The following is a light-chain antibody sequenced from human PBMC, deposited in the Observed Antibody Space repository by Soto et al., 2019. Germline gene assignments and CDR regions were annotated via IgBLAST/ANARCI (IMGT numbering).Light chain of an antibody. V-gene: IGKV1-5*01. Sequence: DIQMTQSPSSLPASVGDRVTITCRASQGISNYLAWYQQKPGKAPKLLIYDASSLESGVPSRFSGSGSGTEFTLTISSLQPDDFATYYCQQCNSYSSTWTFGQGTKVDI. CDR3: QQCNSYSSTWT. CDR2: DAS. CDR1: QGISNY. J-gene: IGKJ1*01.